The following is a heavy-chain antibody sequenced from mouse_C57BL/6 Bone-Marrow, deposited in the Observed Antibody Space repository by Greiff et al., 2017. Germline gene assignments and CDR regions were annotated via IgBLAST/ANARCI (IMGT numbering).Heavy chain of an antibody. J-gene: IGHJ2*01. CDR2: IFPRSGNT. V-gene: IGHV1-81*01. CDR3: ARGLSSYFDY. CDR1: GYTFTSHG. D-gene: IGHD6-1*01. Sequence: VQLQQSGAELARPGASVKLFCKAPGYTFTSHGIRWVKQRTGQGLEWIGEIFPRSGNTYYNEKFKGKATLTVDKSSSTAYMQLRSLTSEDSAVYFCARGLSSYFDYWGQGTPLTVSS.